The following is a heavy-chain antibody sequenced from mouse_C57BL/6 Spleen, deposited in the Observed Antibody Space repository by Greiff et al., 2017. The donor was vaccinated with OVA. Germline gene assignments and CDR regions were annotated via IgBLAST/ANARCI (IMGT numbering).Heavy chain of an antibody. CDR1: GYAFTSYW. V-gene: IGHV1-80*01. CDR2: IYPGDGDT. Sequence: VQLQQSGAELVKPGASVKLSCKASGYAFTSYWMHWVKQRPGQGLEWIGQIYPGDGDTNYNGKFKGKATLTADKSSSTAYMQLSGLTSEDSAVYFCARWGNYYYAMDYWGQGTSVTVSS. CDR3: ARWGNYYYAMDY. D-gene: IGHD2-1*01. J-gene: IGHJ4*01.